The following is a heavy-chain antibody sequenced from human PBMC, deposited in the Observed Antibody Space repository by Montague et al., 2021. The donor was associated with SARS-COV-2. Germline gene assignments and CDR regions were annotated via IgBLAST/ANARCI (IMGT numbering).Heavy chain of an antibody. CDR2: LNHRGSC. CDR3: ARAFGQRGVLGSSGWSKFPFDH. D-gene: IGHD6-19*01. V-gene: IGHV4-34*01. CDR1: GGSFSDIL. Sequence: SETLSLTCTVSGGSFSDILYNWIRQPPGKGLEWIADLNHRGSCQSNPSFTRRISFSVDTSRYQFYLNLRSVTAADTAVYYCARAFGQRGVLGSSGWSKFPFDHWGQGTLVTVSS. J-gene: IGHJ4*02.